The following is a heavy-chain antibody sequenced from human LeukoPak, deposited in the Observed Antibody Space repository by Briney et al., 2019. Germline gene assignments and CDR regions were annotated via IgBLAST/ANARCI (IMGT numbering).Heavy chain of an antibody. V-gene: IGHV3-23*01. D-gene: IGHD3-10*01. CDR1: GFTISSYA. CDR2: ISGSGGST. CDR3: AKDTRMYGSGSYFDY. Sequence: PGGSLRLSCAASGFTISSYAMSWVRQAPGKGLEWVSAISGSGGSTYYADSVKGRFTIASNNSKNTLYLQMNSLRAEDTGVYYCAKDTRMYGSGSYFDYWGHGTLVTVSS. J-gene: IGHJ4*01.